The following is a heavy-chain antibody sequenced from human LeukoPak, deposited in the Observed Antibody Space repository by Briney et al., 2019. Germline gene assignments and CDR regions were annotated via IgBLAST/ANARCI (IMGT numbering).Heavy chain of an antibody. CDR1: GYTFTSYY. D-gene: IGHD2-2*02. CDR3: ANEEGIVVVPAAIKYYYYYMDV. CDR2: INPSGGST. Sequence: ASVKVSCKASGYTFTSYYMHWVRQAPGQGLEWMGIINPSGGSTSYAQKFQGRVTMTRDTSTSTVYMELSSLRSEDTAVYYCANEEGIVVVPAAIKYYYYYMDVWGKGTTVTVSS. J-gene: IGHJ6*03. V-gene: IGHV1-46*01.